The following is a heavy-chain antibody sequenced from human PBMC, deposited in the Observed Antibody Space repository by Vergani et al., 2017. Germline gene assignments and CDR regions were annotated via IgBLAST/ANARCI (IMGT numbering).Heavy chain of an antibody. CDR3: ARAIAGAAAGTY. J-gene: IGHJ4*02. Sequence: QVQLVQSGAEVRKPGASVKISCTASGYTFRSYYMNWVRQAPGQGLEWMGIINPSGGSTTYAEKFQGRVIMTRDTSTSTVYMELRSLRSDDTAVYYCARAIAGAAAGTYWGQGTLVTVSS. CDR2: INPSGGST. D-gene: IGHD6-13*01. CDR1: GYTFRSYY. V-gene: IGHV1-46*01.